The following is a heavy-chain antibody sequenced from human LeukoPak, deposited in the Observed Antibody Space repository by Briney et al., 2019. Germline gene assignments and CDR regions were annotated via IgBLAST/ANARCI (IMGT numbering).Heavy chain of an antibody. Sequence: ASVKVSCKASGYTFTSYGISWVRQAPGQGLEWMGDIIPIFATANYAQKFQGRVTITADESTSTAHMELSSLRSEDTAVFYCARGTEPYSGYERAFDAWGQGTMVTVSS. V-gene: IGHV1-69*13. J-gene: IGHJ3*01. CDR1: GYTFTSYG. CDR3: ARGTEPYSGYERAFDA. CDR2: IIPIFATA. D-gene: IGHD5-12*01.